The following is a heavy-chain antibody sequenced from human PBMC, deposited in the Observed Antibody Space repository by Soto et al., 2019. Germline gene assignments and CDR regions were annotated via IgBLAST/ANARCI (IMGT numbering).Heavy chain of an antibody. V-gene: IGHV3-30-3*01. CDR3: ARLDDSSGYWGYDAFDI. CDR1: GFTFSSYA. J-gene: IGHJ3*02. CDR2: ISYDGSNK. D-gene: IGHD3-22*01. Sequence: QVQLVESGGGVVQPGRSLRLSCAASGFTFSSYAMHWVRQAPGKGLEWVAVISYDGSNKYYADSVKGRFTISRDNSKNTLYLQMNSLRAEDTAVYYCARLDDSSGYWGYDAFDIWGQGTMVTVSS.